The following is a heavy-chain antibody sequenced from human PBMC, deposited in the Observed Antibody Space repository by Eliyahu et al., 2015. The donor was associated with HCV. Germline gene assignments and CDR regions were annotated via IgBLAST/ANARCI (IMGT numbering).Heavy chain of an antibody. D-gene: IGHD3-22*01. J-gene: IGHJ4*02. CDR3: ANSHYYDSSGYPDY. CDR1: GFTFSSYA. Sequence: EVQLLESGGGLVQPGGSLRLSCAASGFTFSSYAMSWVRQAPGKGLEWVSAISGSGGSTYYADSVKGRFTISRDNSKNTLYLQMNSLRAEDTAVYYCANSHYYDSSGYPDYWGQGTLVTVSS. CDR2: ISGSGGST. V-gene: IGHV3-23*01.